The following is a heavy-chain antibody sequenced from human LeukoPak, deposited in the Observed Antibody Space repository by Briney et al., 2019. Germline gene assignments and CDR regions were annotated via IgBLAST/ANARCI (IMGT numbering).Heavy chain of an antibody. CDR1: GGSISSGGYY. V-gene: IGHV4-31*03. Sequence: SSETLSLTCTVSGGSISSGGYYWSWIRQHPGKGLEWIGYIYNSGITYCSPSLKSRVNMSLDTSKNQLSLKLRSVTAADTAMYYCAILYSAHSASWVNNWFDPWGQGTLVTVSS. J-gene: IGHJ5*02. CDR2: IYNSGIT. D-gene: IGHD2-2*01. CDR3: AILYSAHSASWVNNWFDP.